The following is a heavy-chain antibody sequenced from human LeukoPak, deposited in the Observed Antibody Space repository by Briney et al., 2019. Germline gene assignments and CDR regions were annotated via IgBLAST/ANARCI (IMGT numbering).Heavy chain of an antibody. CDR1: GFTFRSYR. CDR3: ARGDNSAFDI. J-gene: IGHJ3*02. V-gene: IGHV3-7*04. D-gene: IGHD3-22*01. CDR2: IKQGESER. Sequence: PGGSLGLSCAASGFTFRSYRMNWVRQAPGKGLEWVASIKQGESERYYVDSVNGRFTISRDNAKNSLYLQMNSLRAEDTAVYYCARGDNSAFDIWGQGTVVTVSS.